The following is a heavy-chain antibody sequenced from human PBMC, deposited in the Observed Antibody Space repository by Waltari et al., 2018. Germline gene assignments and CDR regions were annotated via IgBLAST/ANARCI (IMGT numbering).Heavy chain of an antibody. CDR2: INHSGST. CDR1: GGSFSGYY. CDR3: ARGYYYGSGSYYKPEYFQH. J-gene: IGHJ1*01. Sequence: QVQLQQWGAGLLKPSETMSLTCAVYGGSFSGYYWSWIRQHPGKGLEWIGEINHSGSTNYNPSLKSRVTISVDTSKNQFSLKLSSVTAADTAVYYCARGYYYGSGSYYKPEYFQHWGQGTLVTVSS. D-gene: IGHD3-10*01. V-gene: IGHV4-34*01.